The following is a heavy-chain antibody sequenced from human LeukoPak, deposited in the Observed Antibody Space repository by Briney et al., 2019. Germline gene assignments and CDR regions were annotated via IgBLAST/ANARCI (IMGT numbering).Heavy chain of an antibody. CDR2: ISSSGSTI. Sequence: GGSLRLSCAASGFTFSHYEMNWVRQAPGKELEWVSYISSSGSTIYYAGSVRGRFSISRDNVKNSLYLEMNSLRAEDTAVYYCARDRDYYYDITAPGAFDIWGQGTMVTVSS. V-gene: IGHV3-48*03. CDR1: GFTFSHYE. J-gene: IGHJ3*02. D-gene: IGHD3-22*01. CDR3: ARDRDYYYDITAPGAFDI.